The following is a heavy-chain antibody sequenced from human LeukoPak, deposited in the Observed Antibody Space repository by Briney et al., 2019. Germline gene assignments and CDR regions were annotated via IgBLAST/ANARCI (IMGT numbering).Heavy chain of an antibody. V-gene: IGHV3-30*02. J-gene: IGHJ4*02. CDR3: AKDFATTGRYPHGSAST. D-gene: IGHD3-10*01. Sequence: TGGSLRLSCASSGFIFSNYGMQWVRQAPGKGLEWVTFIRFDGSNKFYADSVKGRFTISRDNPKNTLYLQMNSLRADDTAVYYCAKDFATTGRYPHGSASTWGQGTLVTVSS. CDR2: IRFDGSNK. CDR1: GFIFSNYG.